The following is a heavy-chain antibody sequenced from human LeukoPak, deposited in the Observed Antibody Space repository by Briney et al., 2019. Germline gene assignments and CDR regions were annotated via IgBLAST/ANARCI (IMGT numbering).Heavy chain of an antibody. CDR1: GFTFSSYE. CDR3: AGGPYYYDSSGYHYGPDY. D-gene: IGHD3-22*01. J-gene: IGHJ4*02. V-gene: IGHV3-48*03. CDR2: ISSSGSTI. Sequence: PGGSLRLSCAASGFTFSSYEMNWVRQAPGKGLEWVSYISSSGSTIYYADSVKGRFTISRDNAKNSLYLQMNSLRAEDTAVYYCAGGPYYYDSSGYHYGPDYWGQGTLVTVSS.